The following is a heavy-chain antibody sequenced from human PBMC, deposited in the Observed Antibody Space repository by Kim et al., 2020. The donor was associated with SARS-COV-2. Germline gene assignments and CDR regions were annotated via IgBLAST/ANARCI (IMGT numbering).Heavy chain of an antibody. D-gene: IGHD2-21*02. V-gene: IGHV5-51*01. J-gene: IGHJ5*02. Sequence: GESLKISCKGSGYSFTSYWIGWVRQMPGKGLEWMGIIYPGDSDTRYSPSFQGQVTISADKSVSTAYLQWSSLKASDTAMYYCARLGEVTAIPYNWFDPWGQGTLVTVSS. CDR2: IYPGDSDT. CDR1: GYSFTSYW. CDR3: ARLGEVTAIPYNWFDP.